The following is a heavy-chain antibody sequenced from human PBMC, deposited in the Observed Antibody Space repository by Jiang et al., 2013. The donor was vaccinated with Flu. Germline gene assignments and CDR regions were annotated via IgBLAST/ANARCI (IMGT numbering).Heavy chain of an antibody. J-gene: IGHJ4*02. CDR3: ARGQEGATVLLDY. V-gene: IGHV4-59*12. CDR1: GGSKIKSY. D-gene: IGHD1-26*01. CDR2: ISYSGTT. Sequence: GPGLVKPSETLSLTCTVSGGSKIKSYWNWVRQAPGKGLEWIGYISYSGTTNYNPSLKSRVTISLDMSASRFSLRVTSVTAADTAVYYCARGQEGATVLLDYWGRGTLVTVSS.